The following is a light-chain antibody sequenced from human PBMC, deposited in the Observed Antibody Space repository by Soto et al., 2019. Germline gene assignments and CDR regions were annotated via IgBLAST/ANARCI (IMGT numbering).Light chain of an antibody. CDR1: QSVNSD. CDR2: DAS. J-gene: IGKJ2*01. Sequence: EIGMTQSPATLSLSPGERATLSCRASQSVNSDLAWYQQKPGQAPRLIIYDASTRAAGVPARFTGSGSETEFTLTISRLQSEDYAVYYCQHYNNWPPYTFGQGTKLEIK. V-gene: IGKV3-15*01. CDR3: QHYNNWPPYT.